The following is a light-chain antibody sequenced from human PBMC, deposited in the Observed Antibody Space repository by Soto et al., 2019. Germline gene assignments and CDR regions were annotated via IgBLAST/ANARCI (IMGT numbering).Light chain of an antibody. V-gene: IGLV2-14*01. Sequence: QSALTQPASVSGSPGQSITISCSGTSSDVGGYNYVSWYQQHPGKAPKLMIYEVSNRPSGVSNRFSGSKSGNTASLTISGLQAEHEADYYCSSYTSSSTLEVFGGGTQLTVL. CDR3: SSYTSSSTLEV. CDR1: SSDVGGYNY. CDR2: EVS. J-gene: IGLJ3*02.